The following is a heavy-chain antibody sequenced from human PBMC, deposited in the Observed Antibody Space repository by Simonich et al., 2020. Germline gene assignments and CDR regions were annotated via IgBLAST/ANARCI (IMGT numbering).Heavy chain of an antibody. D-gene: IGHD7-27*01. CDR3: ARRELGTFDY. V-gene: IGHV4-34*01. J-gene: IGHJ4*02. CDR2: INHSGST. CDR1: GGSFSGFY. Sequence: QVQLQQWGAGLLKPSETLSLTCAVYGGSFSGFYWSWIRQPPGKGLEWIGKINHSGSTNYNPALKSRVTISVDTSKNQFSLKLSSGTAADTAVYYCARRELGTFDYWGQGTLVTVSS.